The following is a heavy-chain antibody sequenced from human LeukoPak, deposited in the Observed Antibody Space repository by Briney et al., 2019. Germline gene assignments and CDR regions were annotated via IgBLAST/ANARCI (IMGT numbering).Heavy chain of an antibody. V-gene: IGHV3-7*01. CDR1: GFTFSHYW. D-gene: IGHD3-10*02. J-gene: IGHJ6*04. CDR2: IKQDGSER. Sequence: GGSLRLSCAASGFTFSHYWMSWVRQAPGKGLEWVANIKQDGSERYYVDSVEGRFSISRDNAKNSLYLQMNSLRAEDTAVYYCAELGITMIGGVWGKGTTVTISS. CDR3: AELGITMIGGV.